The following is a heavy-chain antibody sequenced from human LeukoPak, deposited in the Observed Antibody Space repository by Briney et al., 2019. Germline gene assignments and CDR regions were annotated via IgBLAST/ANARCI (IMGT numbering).Heavy chain of an antibody. D-gene: IGHD3-3*01. CDR1: GYTFSGFY. J-gene: IGHJ4*02. Sequence: ASVKVSCKASGYTFSGFYIHWVRQAPGQGLEWMGWINPNSGGTNFAQKFQGRVTMTRDTSISTAYMELRSLRSDDTAVYYCARGDYDFWSGPGKFDYWGQGTLVTVSS. V-gene: IGHV1-2*02. CDR3: ARGDYDFWSGPGKFDY. CDR2: INPNSGGT.